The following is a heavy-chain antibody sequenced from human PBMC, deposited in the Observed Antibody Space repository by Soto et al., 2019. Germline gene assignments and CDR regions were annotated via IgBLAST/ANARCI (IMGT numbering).Heavy chain of an antibody. Sequence: QVQLQESGPGLVKPSQTLSLTCTVSGGSISSGGYYWSWIRQHSGKGLEWIGYIYYSGSTYYNPSLQSRVTISVDTSKNQFSLKLSSVTAADTAVYYCARVGGGAAAGWDYWGQGTLVTVSS. CDR1: GGSISSGGYY. CDR2: IYYSGST. D-gene: IGHD6-13*01. CDR3: ARVGGGAAAGWDY. J-gene: IGHJ4*02. V-gene: IGHV4-31*03.